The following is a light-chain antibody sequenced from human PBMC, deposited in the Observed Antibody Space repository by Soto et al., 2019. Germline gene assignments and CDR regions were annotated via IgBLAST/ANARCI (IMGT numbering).Light chain of an antibody. J-gene: IGKJ1*01. V-gene: IGKV3-20*01. CDR3: QQWGT. Sequence: EIVLTQSPGTLSLSPGARAPLSCRASQSVSSSYLAWYQQNPGQAPRLLIYGASSRATGIPDRFSGSGSGTDFTLTISRLEPEDFAVYYCQQWGTFGQGTKVDIK. CDR1: QSVSSSY. CDR2: GAS.